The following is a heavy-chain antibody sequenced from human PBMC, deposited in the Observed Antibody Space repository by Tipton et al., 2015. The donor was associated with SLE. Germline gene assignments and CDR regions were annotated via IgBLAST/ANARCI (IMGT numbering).Heavy chain of an antibody. CDR1: GDSVSSNSAA. J-gene: IGHJ3*02. Sequence: GLVKPSQTLSLTCAISGDSVSSNSAAWNWIRQSPSRGLEWLGRTYYRSKWYNDYAVSVKSRITINPDTSKNQFSLQLNSVTPEDTAVYYCARDGLYGGAGGGDHGAFDIWGQGTMVTVSS. V-gene: IGHV6-1*01. CDR2: TYYRSKWYN. CDR3: ARDGLYGGAGGGDHGAFDI. D-gene: IGHD3/OR15-3a*01.